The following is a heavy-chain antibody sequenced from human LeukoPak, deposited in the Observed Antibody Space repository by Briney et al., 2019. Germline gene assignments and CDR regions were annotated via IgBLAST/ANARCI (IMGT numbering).Heavy chain of an antibody. D-gene: IGHD1-26*01. Sequence: SETLSLTCTVSGASISGRGYYWGWIRQPPGKGLEWIGSIYSSGSTYYNASLQSRVTISIETSKNQISLRLNSVTAADTAMYYCAKSGGYGLIDYWGQGTLVTVSS. CDR1: GASISGRGYY. CDR3: AKSGGYGLIDY. V-gene: IGHV4-39*01. J-gene: IGHJ4*02. CDR2: IYSSGST.